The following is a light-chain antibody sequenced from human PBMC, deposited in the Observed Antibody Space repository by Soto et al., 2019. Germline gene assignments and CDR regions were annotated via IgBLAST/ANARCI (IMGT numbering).Light chain of an antibody. V-gene: IGLV1-40*01. CDR3: QSYDSSLSGPVV. CDR1: SSNIGAAYD. J-gene: IGLJ2*01. Sequence: QSVLTQPPSVSGAPGQRVTISCTGSSSNIGAAYDVHWYQHLPGTAPKLLIYDNTNRPSGVPDRFSGSKSGTSASLAITGLQAEDEADYYCQSYDSSLSGPVVFGGGTQLTVL. CDR2: DNT.